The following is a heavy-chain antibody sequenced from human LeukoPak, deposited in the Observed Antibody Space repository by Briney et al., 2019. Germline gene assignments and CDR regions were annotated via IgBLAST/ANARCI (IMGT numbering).Heavy chain of an antibody. J-gene: IGHJ4*02. CDR2: ISWNSGSI. D-gene: IGHD2-8*02. CDR3: ARAPATNEWRCMDY. Sequence: GGSLRLSCAASGFTFDDYAMHWVRQAPGKGLEWVSGISWNSGSIGYADSVKGRFTISRDNAKNSLYLQMNSLRAEDTAVYYCARAPATNEWRCMDYWGQGTLVTVSS. CDR1: GFTFDDYA. V-gene: IGHV3-9*01.